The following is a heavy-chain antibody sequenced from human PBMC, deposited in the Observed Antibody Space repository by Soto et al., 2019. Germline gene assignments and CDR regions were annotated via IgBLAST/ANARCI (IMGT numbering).Heavy chain of an antibody. J-gene: IGHJ4*02. Sequence: PSETLSLTCTVSGGSISSGGYYWSCIRQHPGKGLEWIGYIYYSGSTYYNPSLKSRVTISVDTSKNQFSLKLSSVTAADTAVYYCARTTFNDFWSGYLDYWGQGTLVTVSS. CDR1: GGSISSGGYY. CDR3: ARTTFNDFWSGYLDY. D-gene: IGHD3-3*01. V-gene: IGHV4-31*03. CDR2: IYYSGST.